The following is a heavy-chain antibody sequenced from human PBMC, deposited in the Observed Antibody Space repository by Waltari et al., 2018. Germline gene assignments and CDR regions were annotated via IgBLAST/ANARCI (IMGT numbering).Heavy chain of an antibody. Sequence: EVQLVESGGGLIQPGGSLRLSCAASGFTVSSNYMSWVRQAPGKGLEWVSVIYSGGSTYYAAAVKGRFPISRDNSKNTLYLQMNSLRAEDTAVYYCERVGNVVATMDFDYWGQGTLVTVSS. CDR3: ERVGNVVATMDFDY. J-gene: IGHJ4*02. D-gene: IGHD5-12*01. CDR2: IYSGGST. CDR1: GFTVSSNY. V-gene: IGHV3-53*01.